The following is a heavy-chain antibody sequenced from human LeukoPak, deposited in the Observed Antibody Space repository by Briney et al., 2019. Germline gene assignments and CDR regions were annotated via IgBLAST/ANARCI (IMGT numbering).Heavy chain of an antibody. D-gene: IGHD3-22*01. Sequence: ASVKVSCKASGYTFTSYGISWVRQAPGQGLEWMGWISAYNGNTNYTQKLQGRVTMTTDTSTSTAYMELRSLRSDDTAVYYCARVMGSGYYSAAFDIWGQGTMVTVSS. CDR3: ARVMGSGYYSAAFDI. CDR2: ISAYNGNT. CDR1: GYTFTSYG. J-gene: IGHJ3*02. V-gene: IGHV1-18*01.